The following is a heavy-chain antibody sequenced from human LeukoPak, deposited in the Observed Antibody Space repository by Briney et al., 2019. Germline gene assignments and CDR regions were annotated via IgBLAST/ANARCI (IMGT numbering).Heavy chain of an antibody. D-gene: IGHD3-22*01. V-gene: IGHV4-30-2*01. CDR1: GGSISSGGYS. CDR2: IYHSGST. Sequence: PSQTLSLTCAVSGGSISSGGYSWRWIRQPPGKGLEWIGYIYHSGSTYYNPSLKSRVTISVDRSKNQFSLKLTSVTAADTAVYYCARGGGGYYDSSGHPFDYWGQGTLVTVSS. CDR3: ARGGGGYYDSSGHPFDY. J-gene: IGHJ4*02.